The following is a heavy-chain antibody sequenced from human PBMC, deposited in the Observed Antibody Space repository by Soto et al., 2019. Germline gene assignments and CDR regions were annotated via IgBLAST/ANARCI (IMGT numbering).Heavy chain of an antibody. CDR1: GFTFTDYD. J-gene: IGHJ5*02. V-gene: IGHV3-11*01. Sequence: PGGSLRLSCATSGFTFTDYDMSWIRQAPGKGLEWVSYISYSGTTIYYADSVRGRFAISRDNGEKSLYLHMNSLRAEDTAVYYCTRPCRYCNGGGPGNWFDPWGQGTLVTVSS. CDR2: ISYSGTTI. D-gene: IGHD2-8*02. CDR3: TRPCRYCNGGGPGNWFDP.